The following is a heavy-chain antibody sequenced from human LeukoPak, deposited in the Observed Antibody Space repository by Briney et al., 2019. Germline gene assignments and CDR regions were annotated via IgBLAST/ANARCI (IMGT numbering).Heavy chain of an antibody. D-gene: IGHD6-19*01. J-gene: IGHJ4*02. V-gene: IGHV1-2*02. CDR3: ARGDIAVAVPD. CDR2: IDPKSGHT. Sequence: ASVKVSCKASGYTFTGYYMHWVRQAPGQGLEWMAWIDPKSGHTYNVERVQGRVTMTTDTSTTTTYMELRSLRSDDTAVYYCARGDIAVAVPDWGQGTLVTVSS. CDR1: GYTFTGYY.